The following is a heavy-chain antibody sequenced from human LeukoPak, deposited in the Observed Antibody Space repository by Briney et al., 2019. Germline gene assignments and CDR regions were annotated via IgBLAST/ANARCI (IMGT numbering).Heavy chain of an antibody. Sequence: ASVKVSCKASGYTFTGYYMHWVRQAPGQGLEWMGWLNPNSGDTKDALKFQGRVTMTRDTSINTAYMALSRLTSDDTAVYYCARGTTHLWFGEGGNALDIWGQGTMVTVSS. CDR1: GYTFTGYY. CDR3: ARGTTHLWFGEGGNALDI. J-gene: IGHJ3*02. V-gene: IGHV1-2*02. D-gene: IGHD3-10*01. CDR2: LNPNSGDT.